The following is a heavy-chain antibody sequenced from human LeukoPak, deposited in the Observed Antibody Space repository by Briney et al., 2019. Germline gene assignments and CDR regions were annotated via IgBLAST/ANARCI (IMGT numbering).Heavy chain of an antibody. CDR3: ARGSYENWFDP. CDR1: GGTFSSYA. J-gene: IGHJ5*02. D-gene: IGHD5-12*01. Sequence: EASVKVSCKASGGTFSSYAISWVRQAPGQGLEWMGRIIPIFGTANYAQKFRGRVTITTDESTSTAYMELSSLRSEDTAVYYCARGSYENWFDPWGQGTLVTVSS. CDR2: IIPIFGTA. V-gene: IGHV1-69*05.